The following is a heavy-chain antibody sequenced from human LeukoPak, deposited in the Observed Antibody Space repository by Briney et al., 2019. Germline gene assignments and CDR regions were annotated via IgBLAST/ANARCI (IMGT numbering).Heavy chain of an antibody. D-gene: IGHD1-26*01. J-gene: IGHJ4*02. V-gene: IGHV1-2*02. CDR3: ARDVGRWAQYYFDY. Sequence: ASVKVSCKTSGYSFIGHHIHWVRQAPGQGLEWMGWINPNSGGTEYAQKFQGRVTMTGDTSISTAYMDLNRLTSDDSAVYYCARDVGRWAQYYFDYWGQGTLVTVSS. CDR2: INPNSGGT. CDR1: GYSFIGHH.